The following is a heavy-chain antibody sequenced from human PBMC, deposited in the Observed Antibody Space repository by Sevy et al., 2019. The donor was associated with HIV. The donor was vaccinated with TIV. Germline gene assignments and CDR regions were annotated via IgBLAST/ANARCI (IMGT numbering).Heavy chain of an antibody. CDR3: ARDSTTRPRVLDY. V-gene: IGHV4-59*01. CDR2: FYFTGNT. Sequence: SETLSLTCSVSGGSISSYFWTWVRQSPDKGLEWIGNFYFTGNTDYSPSLKSRVTLSLDTSKSQFSPTLKSVTAADTAIYFCARDSTTRPRVLDYWGQGTLVTVSS. CDR1: GGSISSYF. D-gene: IGHD1-1*01. J-gene: IGHJ4*02.